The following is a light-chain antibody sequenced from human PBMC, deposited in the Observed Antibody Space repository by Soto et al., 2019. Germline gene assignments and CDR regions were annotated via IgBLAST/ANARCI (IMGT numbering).Light chain of an antibody. CDR1: QSVSSTY. J-gene: IGKJ4*01. Sequence: EIVLTQSPGTLSLSPGERATLSCRASQSVSSTYLAWYQQKPGQAPRLLIYGASSRATGIPDRFSGSGSGTDFTLTISRLEPEDVAVYYCQHYGSLVLTFGGGTKEEIK. CDR2: GAS. CDR3: QHYGSLVLT. V-gene: IGKV3-20*01.